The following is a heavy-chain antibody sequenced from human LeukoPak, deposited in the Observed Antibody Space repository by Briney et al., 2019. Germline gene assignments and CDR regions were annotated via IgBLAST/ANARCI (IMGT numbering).Heavy chain of an antibody. CDR1: GSTFSSYW. D-gene: IGHD2-15*01. V-gene: IGHV3-7*01. Sequence: GGSLRLSCAASGSTFSSYWMSWVRQAPGKGLGWVANIKQDGSEKYYVDSVKGRFTISRDNAKNSVYLQMNSLRAEDTAVYYCAKVDGVVAHYYYMDVWGKGTTVTVSS. CDR3: AKVDGVVAHYYYMDV. CDR2: IKQDGSEK. J-gene: IGHJ6*03.